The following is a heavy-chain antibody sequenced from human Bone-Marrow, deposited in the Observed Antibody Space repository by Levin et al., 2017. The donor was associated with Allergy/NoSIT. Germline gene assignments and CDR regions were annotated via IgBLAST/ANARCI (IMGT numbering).Heavy chain of an antibody. J-gene: IGHJ4*02. CDR3: VSSPRF. V-gene: IGHV3-66*01. Sequence: GGSLRLSCTASEFTVNNKYMGWVRQAPEKGLEWVSVSYNDGDTFYGESVKGRFTVSRDNSNKTLYLQMNSLRGEDTALYHCVSSPRFWGQGTLVTVSS. CDR2: SYNDGDT. CDR1: EFTVNNKY.